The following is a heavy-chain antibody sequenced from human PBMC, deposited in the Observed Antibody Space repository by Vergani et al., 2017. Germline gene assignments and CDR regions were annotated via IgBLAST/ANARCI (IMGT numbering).Heavy chain of an antibody. V-gene: IGHV1-2*02. Sequence: QVQLVQSGAEVKKPGASVKVSCKTSGYTFTDYYLHWVRQALGEGLEWMGWINPTSGDTNYAQKFQGRVTMTTDTSINTAYMELTRLTSDDTAVYFCARITDVWGQGTLVTVSS. J-gene: IGHJ4*02. CDR3: ARITDV. CDR1: GYTFTDYY. D-gene: IGHD1-20*01. CDR2: INPTSGDT.